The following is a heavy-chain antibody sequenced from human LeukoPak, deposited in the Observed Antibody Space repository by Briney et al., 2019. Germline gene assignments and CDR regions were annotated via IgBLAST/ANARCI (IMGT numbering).Heavy chain of an antibody. CDR2: INHSGRT. CDR3: ARGGYFDL. CDR1: GGSFSGYF. J-gene: IGHJ2*01. Sequence: PSETLSLTCAVNGGSFSGYFWSWIRQPPGKGLEWIGEINHSGRTNYNPSLNRRVTVSVDTSKNQFSLKLRSLTAADTAVYYCARGGYFDLWGRGTLVTVSS. V-gene: IGHV4-34*01.